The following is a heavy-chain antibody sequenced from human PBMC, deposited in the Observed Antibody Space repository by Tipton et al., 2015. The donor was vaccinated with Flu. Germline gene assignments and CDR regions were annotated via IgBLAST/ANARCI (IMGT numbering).Heavy chain of an antibody. Sequence: TLSLTCTVSGGSISSGGYYWSWIRQHPGKGLEWIGYIYYSGSTYYNPSLKSRVTISVDTSKNQFSLKLSSVTAADTAVYYCARAAQTYYYYGMDVWGQGPTVTVSS. J-gene: IGHJ6*02. CDR1: GGSISSGGYY. CDR3: ARAAQTYYYYGMDV. V-gene: IGHV4-31*03. CDR2: IYYSGST.